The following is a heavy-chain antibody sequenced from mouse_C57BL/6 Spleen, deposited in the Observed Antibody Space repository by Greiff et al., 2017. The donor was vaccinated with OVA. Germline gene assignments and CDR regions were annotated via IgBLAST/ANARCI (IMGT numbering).Heavy chain of an antibody. V-gene: IGHV1-26*01. Sequence: EVQLQQSGPELVKPGASVKISCKASGYTFTDYYMNWVKQSHGKSLEWIGDINPNNGGTSYNQKFKGKATLTVDKSSSTAYMELRSLTSGDSAVYYCAREEDYSLDYWGQGTTLTVSS. CDR1: GYTFTDYY. D-gene: IGHD1-1*01. CDR2: INPNNGGT. CDR3: AREEDYSLDY. J-gene: IGHJ2*01.